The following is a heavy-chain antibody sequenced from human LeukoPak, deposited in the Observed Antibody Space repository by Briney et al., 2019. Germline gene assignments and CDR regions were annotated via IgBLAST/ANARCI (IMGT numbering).Heavy chain of an antibody. J-gene: IGHJ4*02. V-gene: IGHV1-8*02. CDR2: MNPNSGNT. Sequence: GASVKVSCKASGGTFSSYAINWVRQATGQGLEWMGWMNPNSGNTGYAQKFQGRVTMTRNTSISTAYMELSSLRSEDTAVYYCARAYVAWPSLNYWGQGTLVTVSS. CDR1: GGTFSSYA. D-gene: IGHD2-15*01. CDR3: ARAYVAWPSLNY.